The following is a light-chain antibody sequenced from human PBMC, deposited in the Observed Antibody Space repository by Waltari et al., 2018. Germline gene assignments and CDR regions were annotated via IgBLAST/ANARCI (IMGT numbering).Light chain of an antibody. CDR1: QSISSY. CDR2: DAS. J-gene: IGKJ4*01. Sequence: DIQMTQSPSSLSASVGDRVTITCRASQSISSYLNWYQQKPGKAPKLLIYDASSWQSGVPSRFSGSGSGKDFNHTISSLQPEDFATYYCQQSYSTPLTFGGGTKVEIK. CDR3: QQSYSTPLT. V-gene: IGKV1-39*01.